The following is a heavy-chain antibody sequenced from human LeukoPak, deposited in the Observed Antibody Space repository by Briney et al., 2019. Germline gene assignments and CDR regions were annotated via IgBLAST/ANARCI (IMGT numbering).Heavy chain of an antibody. V-gene: IGHV3-23*01. CDR1: GFTFSSYT. J-gene: IGHJ3*02. CDR3: AEEGENYAFDI. Sequence: GGSLRLSCAASGFTFSSYTMNWVRQALGQGLEWVSTISDPHSGSQTHYADSVKGRFTISRDNSKNTLYLQMNSLRAEDTAIYYCAEEGENYAFDIWGQGTMVTVSS. CDR2: ISDPHSGSQT. D-gene: IGHD2-21*01.